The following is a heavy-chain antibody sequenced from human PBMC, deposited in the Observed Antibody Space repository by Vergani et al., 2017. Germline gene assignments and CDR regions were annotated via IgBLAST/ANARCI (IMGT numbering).Heavy chain of an antibody. Sequence: QVQLVESGGGVVQPGGSLRLSCAASGFTFSSYGMHWVRQAPGKGLEWVAFIRYDGSNKYYADSVKGRFTISRDNSKNTLYLQMNSLRAEDTAVYYCAKDGAQWELLGSRYYYGMDVWGQGTTVTVSS. D-gene: IGHD1-26*01. CDR3: AKDGAQWELLGSRYYYGMDV. CDR1: GFTFSSYG. CDR2: IRYDGSNK. J-gene: IGHJ6*02. V-gene: IGHV3-30*02.